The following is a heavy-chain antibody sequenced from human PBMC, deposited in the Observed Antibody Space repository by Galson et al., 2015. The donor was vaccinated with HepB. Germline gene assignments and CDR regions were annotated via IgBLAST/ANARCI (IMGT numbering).Heavy chain of an antibody. J-gene: IGHJ4*02. V-gene: IGHV3-30*04. CDR2: ISYDGSNK. CDR3: ASPYSSSWSRDY. CDR1: GFTFSSYA. D-gene: IGHD6-13*01. Sequence: SLRLSCAASGFTFSSYAMHWVRQAPGKGLEWVAVISYDGSNKYYADSVKGRFTISRDNSKNTLYLQMNSLRAEDTAAYYCASPYSSSWSRDYWGQGTLVTVSS.